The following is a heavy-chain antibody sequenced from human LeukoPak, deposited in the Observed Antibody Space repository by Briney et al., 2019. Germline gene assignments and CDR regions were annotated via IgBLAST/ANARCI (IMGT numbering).Heavy chain of an antibody. CDR1: RFTFSIYW. Sequence: GGSLRLSCGASRFTFSIYWMHWVRQAPGQGLVWVSNMDSDGSITNYADSVKGRFTISRDNAKNTLYLQMNNLGVEDTGIYYCAKENESPDLWGQGTLVTVSS. CDR2: MDSDGSIT. V-gene: IGHV3-74*01. J-gene: IGHJ4*02. D-gene: IGHD3/OR15-3a*01. CDR3: AKENESPDL.